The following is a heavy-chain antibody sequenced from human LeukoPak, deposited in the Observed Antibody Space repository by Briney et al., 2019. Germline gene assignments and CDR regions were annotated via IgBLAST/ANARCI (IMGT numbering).Heavy chain of an antibody. J-gene: IGHJ4*02. CDR3: ARQGIEMATIFDY. CDR2: IYYSGST. V-gene: IGHV4-59*01. D-gene: IGHD5-24*01. Sequence: SGTLSLTCTVSGGSISSYYWSWIRQPPGKGLEWIGYIYYSGSTNYNPSLKSRVTISVDTSKNQFSLKLSSVTAADTAVYYCARQGIEMATIFDYWGQGTLVTVSS. CDR1: GGSISSYY.